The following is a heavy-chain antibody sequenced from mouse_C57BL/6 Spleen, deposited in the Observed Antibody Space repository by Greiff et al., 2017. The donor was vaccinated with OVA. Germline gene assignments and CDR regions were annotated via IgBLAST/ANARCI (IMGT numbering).Heavy chain of an antibody. J-gene: IGHJ4*01. Sequence: EVHLVESGGGLVQPGGSMKLSCVASGFTFSNYWMNWVRQSPEKGLEWVAQIRLKSDNYATHYAESVKGRFTISRDDSKSSVYLQMNNLRAEDTGIYYCTGGWLPGAMDYWGQGTSVTVSS. CDR1: GFTFSNYW. D-gene: IGHD2-3*01. CDR2: IRLKSDNYAT. V-gene: IGHV6-3*01. CDR3: TGGWLPGAMDY.